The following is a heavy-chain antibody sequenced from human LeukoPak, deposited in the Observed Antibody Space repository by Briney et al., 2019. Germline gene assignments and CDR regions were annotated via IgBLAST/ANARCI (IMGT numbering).Heavy chain of an antibody. J-gene: IGHJ3*02. Sequence: SSVKVSCKASGGTFSSYAISWVRQAPGQGLEWMGGIIPIVGTANYAQKFQGRVTITADKSTSTAYMELSSLRSEDTAVYYCARGYCSSTSCYAFDIWGQGTMVTVSS. V-gene: IGHV1-69*06. CDR3: ARGYCSSTSCYAFDI. CDR2: IIPIVGTA. CDR1: GGTFSSYA. D-gene: IGHD2-2*01.